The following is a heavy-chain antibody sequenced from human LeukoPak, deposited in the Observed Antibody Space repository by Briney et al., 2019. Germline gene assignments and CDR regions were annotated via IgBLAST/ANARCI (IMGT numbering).Heavy chain of an antibody. V-gene: IGHV4-4*07. CDR3: ARDWGITIFGVSYEWFDP. Sequence: PSQTLSLTCTVSGGSISSYYWSWIRQPAGKGLEWIGRIYTSGSTNYNPSPKRRVTMSVDTSKNQFSLKLSSVTAADTAVYYCARDWGITIFGVSYEWFDPWGQGTLVSVPS. D-gene: IGHD3-3*01. CDR2: IYTSGST. J-gene: IGHJ5*02. CDR1: GGSISSYY.